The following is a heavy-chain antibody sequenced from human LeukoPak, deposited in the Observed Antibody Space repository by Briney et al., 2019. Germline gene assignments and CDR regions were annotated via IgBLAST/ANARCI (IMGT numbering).Heavy chain of an antibody. J-gene: IGHJ3*02. CDR3: ATRISSNYPPNAFDI. CDR2: IHYSGST. D-gene: IGHD2-2*01. V-gene: IGHV4-59*01. Sequence: PSETLSLTCTVSGASISNFYWSWIRQPPGEGLEWIGYIHYSGSTNYNPSLYSRVTISVDTSKNQFSLKLSSVTAADTAVYYCATRISSNYPPNAFDIWGQGTMVTVSS. CDR1: GASISNFY.